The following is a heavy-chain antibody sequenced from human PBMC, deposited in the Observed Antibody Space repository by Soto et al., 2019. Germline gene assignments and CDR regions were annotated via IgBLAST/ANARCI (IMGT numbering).Heavy chain of an antibody. CDR1: GGSISSGGYY. Sequence: QVQLQESGPGLVKPSQTLSLTCTVSGGSISSGGYYWSWIRQHPGKGLEWIGYIYYTGSTYYNPSLQSRVTRSVDTSQNQFSLKLSSVTAADTAVYYCARWGGGSRPSDYWGQGTLVPVSS. CDR2: IYYTGST. D-gene: IGHD3-16*01. J-gene: IGHJ4*02. CDR3: ARWGGGSRPSDY. V-gene: IGHV4-31*03.